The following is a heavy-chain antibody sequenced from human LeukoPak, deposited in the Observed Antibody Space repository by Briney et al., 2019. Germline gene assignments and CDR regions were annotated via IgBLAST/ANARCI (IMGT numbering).Heavy chain of an antibody. CDR1: GFTFSSYG. J-gene: IGHJ6*04. D-gene: IGHD3-10*01. Sequence: GGSLRLSCAASGFTFSSYGMHWVRQAPGKGLEWVAIIWYDGSNKYYADSVKGRFTISRDNSRNTLYLQMNSLRAEDTAVYYCARVRVRGVMVYYYGMDVWGKGTTVTVSS. CDR3: ARVRVRGVMVYYYGMDV. V-gene: IGHV3-33*01. CDR2: IWYDGSNK.